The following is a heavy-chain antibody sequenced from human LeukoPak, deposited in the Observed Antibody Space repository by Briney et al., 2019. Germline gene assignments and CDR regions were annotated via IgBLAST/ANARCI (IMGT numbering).Heavy chain of an antibody. CDR3: ARDQSRIAAALGSFDI. J-gene: IGHJ3*02. CDR1: GFTFSSYG. CDR2: IRSDGSTK. D-gene: IGHD6-13*01. V-gene: IGHV3-30*02. Sequence: GGSLRLSCAASGFTFSSYGMHWVRQAPGKGLEWVAFIRSDGSTKYYADSVKGRFTISRDNSKDTLYLQMNGLRAEDTAVYYCARDQSRIAAALGSFDIWGQGAMVTVSS.